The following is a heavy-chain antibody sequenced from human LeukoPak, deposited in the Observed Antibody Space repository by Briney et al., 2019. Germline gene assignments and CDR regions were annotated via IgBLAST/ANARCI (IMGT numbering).Heavy chain of an antibody. D-gene: IGHD3-10*01. J-gene: IGHJ5*02. CDR2: IYYSGST. Sequence: SETLSLTCTVSGGSISSSSYYWSWIRQPPGKGLEWIGYIYYSGSTNYNPSLKSRVTISVDTSKNQFSLKLSSVTAADTAVYYCARHVRTYYYGSGDFDPWGQGTLVTVSS. CDR3: ARHVRTYYYGSGDFDP. CDR1: GGSISSSSYY. V-gene: IGHV4-61*05.